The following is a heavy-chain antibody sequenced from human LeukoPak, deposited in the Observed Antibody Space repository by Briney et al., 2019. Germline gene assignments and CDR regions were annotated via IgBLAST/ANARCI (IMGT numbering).Heavy chain of an antibody. CDR3: VRDFMGMGGTTAYLHY. CDR1: GFTFSDYS. D-gene: IGHD1-26*01. CDR2: ISRNSRHV. Sequence: SGGSLRLXCAASGFTFSDYSMNWVRQAPGKGLEWVSSISRNSRHVYYGGSVWGRFTISRDDARNSLFLEMNSLRAEDMAVYYCVRDFMGMGGTTAYLHYWGQGTLVTVSS. J-gene: IGHJ1*01. V-gene: IGHV3-21*01.